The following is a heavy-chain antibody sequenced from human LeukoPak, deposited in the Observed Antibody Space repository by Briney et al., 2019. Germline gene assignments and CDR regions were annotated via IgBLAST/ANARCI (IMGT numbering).Heavy chain of an antibody. V-gene: IGHV3-23*01. CDR3: AKVRSVSGWYWDYFDY. Sequence: PGGSLRLSCAASGFTFSSYAMSWVRQAPGKGLEWVSAISGSGGSTYYADSVKGRFTISRDNSKNTLYLQMNSLRAEDTAVYYCAKVRSVSGWYWDYFDYWGQGTLVTVSS. CDR2: ISGSGGST. D-gene: IGHD6-19*01. CDR1: GFTFSSYA. J-gene: IGHJ4*02.